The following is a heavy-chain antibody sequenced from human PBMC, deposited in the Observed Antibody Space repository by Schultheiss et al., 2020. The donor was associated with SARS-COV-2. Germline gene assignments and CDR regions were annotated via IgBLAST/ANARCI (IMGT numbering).Heavy chain of an antibody. CDR3: VRQGAWGDMDV. CDR2: FYSGGNT. V-gene: IGHV3-53*01. J-gene: IGHJ6*02. Sequence: GLEWASIFYSGGNTYYADSVRGRFTISRDNSKNTLYLQMNSLRAEDTAIYYCVRQGAWGDMDVWGQGTSVTVSS. D-gene: IGHD3-16*01.